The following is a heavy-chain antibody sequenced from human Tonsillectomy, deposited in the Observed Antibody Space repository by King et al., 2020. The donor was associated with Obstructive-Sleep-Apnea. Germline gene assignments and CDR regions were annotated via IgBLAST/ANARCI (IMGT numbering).Heavy chain of an antibody. J-gene: IGHJ5*02. D-gene: IGHD3-3*02. V-gene: IGHV3-23*04. CDR3: APRVATTIIST. CDR1: GFTFSSYA. Sequence: VQLVESGGGLVQPGGSLRLSCAASGFTFSSYAMSWVRQAPGKGLEWVSGISGSGGSTYYADSVKGRFTISRENSKNTRYLQMNSRRAEDTAVYYCAPRVATTIISTWGQGTLVTVSS. CDR2: ISGSGGST.